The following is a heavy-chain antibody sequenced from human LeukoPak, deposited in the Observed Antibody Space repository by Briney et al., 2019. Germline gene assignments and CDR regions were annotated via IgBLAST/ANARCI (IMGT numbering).Heavy chain of an antibody. J-gene: IGHJ4*02. V-gene: IGHV3-11*06. CDR2: ISSSSSYI. Sequence: PGGSLRLSCAASGFTFSDYYMSWIRQAPGKGLEWVSSISSSSSYIYYADSVKGRFTISRDNAKNSLYLQMNSLRAEDTAVYYCAREGIAAIYYFDYWGQGTLVTVSS. CDR1: GFTFSDYY. D-gene: IGHD6-13*01. CDR3: AREGIAAIYYFDY.